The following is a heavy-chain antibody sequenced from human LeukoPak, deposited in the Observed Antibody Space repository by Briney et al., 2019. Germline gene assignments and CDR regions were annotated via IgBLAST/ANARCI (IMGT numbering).Heavy chain of an antibody. J-gene: IGHJ4*02. D-gene: IGHD4-17*01. Sequence: SVKVSCKASGGTFSSYAISWVRQAPGQGLEWMGRIIPILGIANYAQKFQGRVTITADKSTSTAYMELSSLRSEDTAVYYCAREDYGDSKGFDYWGQGTLVTVSS. V-gene: IGHV1-69*04. CDR1: GGTFSSYA. CDR3: AREDYGDSKGFDY. CDR2: IIPILGIA.